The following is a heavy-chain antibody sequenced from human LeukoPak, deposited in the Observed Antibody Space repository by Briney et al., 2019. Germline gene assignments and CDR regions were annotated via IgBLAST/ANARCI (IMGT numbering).Heavy chain of an antibody. CDR3: TTDADNWDDGGWFDP. V-gene: IGHV3-15*01. D-gene: IGHD1-1*01. Sequence: SGGSLRLSCAASGFIFSNACMSWVRQAPGKGLEWVGRIKSKVAGGTIDYAAPVKGRFTSSRDDSKNTLYLQMNSLKTEDTGTYYCTTDADNWDDGGWFDPWGQGSLVTVSS. CDR2: IKSKVAGGTI. J-gene: IGHJ5*02. CDR1: GFIFSNAC.